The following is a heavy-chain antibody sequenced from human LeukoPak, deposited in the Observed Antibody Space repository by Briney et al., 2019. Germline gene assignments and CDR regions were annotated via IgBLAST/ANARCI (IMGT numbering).Heavy chain of an antibody. V-gene: IGHV4-59*08. CDR2: IYYSGST. J-gene: IGHJ4*02. CDR3: ARAGLYSGFGFFFDY. CDR1: GGSINSYY. D-gene: IGHD5-12*01. Sequence: TSETLSLTCTVSGGSINSYYWSWIRQPPGKGLEWIGYIYYSGSTNYNPSLKSRVTISVDTSKNQFSLKLSSVTAADTAVYYCARAGLYSGFGFFFDYWGQGTLVTVSS.